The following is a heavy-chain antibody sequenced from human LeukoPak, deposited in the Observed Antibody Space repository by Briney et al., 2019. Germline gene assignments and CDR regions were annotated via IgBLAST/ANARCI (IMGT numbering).Heavy chain of an antibody. D-gene: IGHD3-22*01. CDR3: TRTYYDSSGYLFDY. V-gene: IGHV3-49*04. J-gene: IGHJ4*02. CDR1: GFTFGDYA. CDR2: IRTKAYGGTT. Sequence: GGSLRLSCTAPGFTSGFTFGDYAMSWVRQAPGKGLEWVGFIRTKAYGGTTEYAASVKGRFTISRDGSKSIAYLQMNSLKTEDTAVYYCTRTYYDSSGYLFDYWGQGTLVTVSS.